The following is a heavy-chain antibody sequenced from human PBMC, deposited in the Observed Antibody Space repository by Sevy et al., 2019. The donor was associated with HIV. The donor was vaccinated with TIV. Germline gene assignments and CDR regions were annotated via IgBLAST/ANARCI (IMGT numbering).Heavy chain of an antibody. CDR3: ARHEWHSGGYQDLYAFDI. CDR2: INHSGST. CDR1: GGSFSGYY. Sequence: SETLSLTCAVYGGSFSGYYWSWIRQPPGKGLEWIGEINHSGSTNNNPSLKSRVTISVDTSKNQFPLKLGSVNAADTAVYYCARHEWHSGGYQDLYAFDIWGQGTMVTVSS. J-gene: IGHJ3*02. D-gene: IGHD3-22*01. V-gene: IGHV4-34*01.